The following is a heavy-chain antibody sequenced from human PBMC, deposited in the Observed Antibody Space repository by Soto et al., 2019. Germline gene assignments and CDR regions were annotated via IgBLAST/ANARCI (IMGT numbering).Heavy chain of an antibody. J-gene: IGHJ4*02. D-gene: IGHD4-17*01. CDR2: ISYDGSNK. CDR1: GFTFSSYG. V-gene: IGHV3-30*18. CDR3: AKTGLYGDYLFDY. Sequence: GGSLRLSCAASGFTFSSYGMHWVRQAPGKGLEWVAVISYDGSNKYYADSVKGRFTISRDNSKNTLYLQMNSLRAEDTAVYYCAKTGLYGDYLFDYWGQGTLVTVSS.